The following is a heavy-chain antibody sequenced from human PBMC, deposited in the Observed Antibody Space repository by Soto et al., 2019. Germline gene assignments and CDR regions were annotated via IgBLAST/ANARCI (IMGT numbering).Heavy chain of an antibody. CDR1: GGSIKNYY. D-gene: IGHD6-19*01. V-gene: IGHV4-59*01. CDR3: AIYIEVWLTERGFDL. J-gene: IGHJ5*02. CDR2: IYYSGST. Sequence: SETLSLTCSVSGGSIKNYYWNWIRQAPGKGLEWIGYIYYSGSTNYHPSLRGRVTISVDTSKNQFSLKLTSVTAADTAVYYCAIYIEVWLTERGFDLWGQAALVTVSS.